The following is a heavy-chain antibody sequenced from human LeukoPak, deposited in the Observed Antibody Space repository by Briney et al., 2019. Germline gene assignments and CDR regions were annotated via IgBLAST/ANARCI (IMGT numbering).Heavy chain of an antibody. CDR1: GFTFSNYA. J-gene: IGHJ1*01. D-gene: IGHD3-22*01. CDR2: ISGSGGST. Sequence: QPGGSLRLSCAASGFTFSNYAMSWVRQAPGKGLEWVSAISGSGGSTYYADSVKGRFTISRDNSKNTLYVQMNSLRAEDTAVYYCAKDLKSYYYDSSGYREGDFQHWGQGTLVTVSS. CDR3: AKDLKSYYYDSSGYREGDFQH. V-gene: IGHV3-23*01.